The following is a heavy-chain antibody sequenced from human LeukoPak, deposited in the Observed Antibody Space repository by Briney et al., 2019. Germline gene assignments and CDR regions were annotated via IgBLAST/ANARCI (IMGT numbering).Heavy chain of an antibody. CDR2: IKEDGGDK. Sequence: PGGSLRLSCAASGFTFRSYWMSWVRRAPGTGLEWVANIKEDGGDKYYVDSVKGRFTISRDNAKNSLYLQMNSLRAEDTAVYHCARDTGYNTFDYWGQGTLVTVSS. CDR3: ARDTGYNTFDY. J-gene: IGHJ4*02. D-gene: IGHD5-24*01. V-gene: IGHV3-7*05. CDR1: GFTFRSYW.